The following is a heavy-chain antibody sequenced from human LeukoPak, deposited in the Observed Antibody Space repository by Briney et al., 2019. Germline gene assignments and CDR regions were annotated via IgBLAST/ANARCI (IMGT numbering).Heavy chain of an antibody. V-gene: IGHV3-21*01. CDR3: ARDNGSVFPFYYYYYGMDV. CDR2: ISSSSSYI. D-gene: IGHD2-8*01. Sequence: GGSLRLSCAASGFTFSSYSMNWVRQAPGKGLEWVSSISSSSSYIYYADSVKGRFTISRDNAKNSLYLQMNSLRAEDTAVYYCARDNGSVFPFYYYYYGMDVWGQGTTVTVSS. J-gene: IGHJ6*02. CDR1: GFTFSSYS.